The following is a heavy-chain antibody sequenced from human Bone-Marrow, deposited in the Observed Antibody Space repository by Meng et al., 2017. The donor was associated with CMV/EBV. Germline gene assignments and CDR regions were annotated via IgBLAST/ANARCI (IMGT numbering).Heavy chain of an antibody. V-gene: IGHV1-69*05. CDR3: ARGVELSTINYFDY. CDR2: IIPSFGTV. D-gene: IGHD3-16*02. CDR1: GDTFSSHG. Sequence: SVKVSCKASGDTFSSHGVSWVRQAPGQGLEWMGGIIPSFGTVDYAQKFQDRVMITTDEYMTTVYMELSSLRSDDTAIYYCARGVELSTINYFDYWGQGNLVPVSS. J-gene: IGHJ4*02.